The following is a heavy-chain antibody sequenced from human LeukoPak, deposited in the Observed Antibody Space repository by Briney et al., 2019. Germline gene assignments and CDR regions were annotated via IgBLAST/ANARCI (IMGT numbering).Heavy chain of an antibody. CDR2: INPNSGGT. CDR1: GYTFTGYY. V-gene: IGHV1-2*02. Sequence: ASVKVSCKASGYTFTGYYMHWVRQAPGQGLEWMGWINPNSGGTNYAQKFQGRVTMTRDTSISTAYMELSRLRSDDTAVYYCARHYPLTIFDFWRGYLSYFDYWGQGTLVTVSS. D-gene: IGHD3-3*01. J-gene: IGHJ4*02. CDR3: ARHYPLTIFDFWRGYLSYFDY.